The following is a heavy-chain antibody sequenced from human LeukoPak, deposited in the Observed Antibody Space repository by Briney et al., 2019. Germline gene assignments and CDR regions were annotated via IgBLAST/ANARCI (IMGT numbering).Heavy chain of an antibody. D-gene: IGHD3-22*01. J-gene: IGHJ4*02. CDR2: INPSGGST. Sequence: ASVKVSCKASGYTFTSYYMHWVRQAPGQGLEWMGIINPSGGSTSYAQKFQGRVTMTRDTSTSIVYMELSSLRSEDTAVYYCARAYYYDSSGPYDFDYWGQGTLVTVSS. V-gene: IGHV1-46*01. CDR3: ARAYYYDSSGPYDFDY. CDR1: GYTFTSYY.